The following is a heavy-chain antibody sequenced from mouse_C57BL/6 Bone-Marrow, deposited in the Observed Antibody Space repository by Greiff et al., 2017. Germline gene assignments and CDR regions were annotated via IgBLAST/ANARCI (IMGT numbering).Heavy chain of an antibody. D-gene: IGHD2-4*01. CDR1: GYTFTSYG. Sequence: VKLMESGAELARPGASVKLSCKASGYTFTSYGISWVKQRTGQGLAWIGEIYPRSGNTYYNEKFKGKATLTADKSSSTAYMELRSLTSEDSAVYVCARWDDYDGGYFDYWGQGTTLTVSS. V-gene: IGHV1-81*01. CDR2: IYPRSGNT. J-gene: IGHJ2*01. CDR3: ARWDDYDGGYFDY.